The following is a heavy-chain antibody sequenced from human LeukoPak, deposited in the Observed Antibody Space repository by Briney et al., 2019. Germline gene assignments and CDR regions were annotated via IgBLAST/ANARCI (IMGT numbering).Heavy chain of an antibody. CDR3: ARDPGAVTTTSNWFDP. J-gene: IGHJ5*02. CDR2: IWYDGSNY. Sequence: GGSLRLSCAASGFTFSHYGMHWVRQAPGKGLEWVAVIWYDGSNYYYADSVKGRFTISRDNSKNTLYLQMNSLRAEDTAVYYCARDPGAVTTTSNWFDPWGQGTLVTVSS. CDR1: GFTFSHYG. D-gene: IGHD4-17*01. V-gene: IGHV3-33*01.